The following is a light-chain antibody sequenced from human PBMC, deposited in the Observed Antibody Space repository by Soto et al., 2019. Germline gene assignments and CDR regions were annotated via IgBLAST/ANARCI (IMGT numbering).Light chain of an antibody. CDR1: QFVGTK. V-gene: IGKV3D-15*01. Sequence: EIVMTQSLATLSVTPGEGATLSCRASQFVGTKLAWYQHKPGQAPRLLICGASSRATGIPDRFSGSGSGTDFTLTISSLQSEDFAVYSCQQYNNWPWTLGQGTKL. CDR3: QQYNNWPWT. CDR2: GAS. J-gene: IGKJ1*01.